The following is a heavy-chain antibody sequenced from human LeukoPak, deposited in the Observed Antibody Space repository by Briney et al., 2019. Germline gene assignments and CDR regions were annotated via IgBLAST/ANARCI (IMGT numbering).Heavy chain of an antibody. Sequence: PSETLSLTCTVSGGSISNGDFYWNWLRRPAGTGLEWIGRISTSGSTNYNPSLKSRVTISVDTSKNQFSLRLTSVTAADTAVYYCARWGPILRYFGVWGQGTLVTVSS. CDR3: ARWGPILRYFGV. CDR2: ISTSGST. D-gene: IGHD3-9*01. J-gene: IGHJ4*02. V-gene: IGHV4-61*02. CDR1: GGSISNGDFY.